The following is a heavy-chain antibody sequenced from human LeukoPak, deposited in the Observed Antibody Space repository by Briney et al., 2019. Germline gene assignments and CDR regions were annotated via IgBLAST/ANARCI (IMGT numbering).Heavy chain of an antibody. Sequence: PGGSLRLSCAASGFTFSSYAMHWVRQAPGKGLEWVAVISYDGSNKYYADSVKGRFTISRDNSKNTLYLQMNSLRAEDTAVYYCARDPSDSTTPQTHFDYWGQGTLVTVSS. V-gene: IGHV3-30-3*01. CDR3: ARDPSDSTTPQTHFDY. CDR1: GFTFSSYA. D-gene: IGHD4-11*01. J-gene: IGHJ4*02. CDR2: ISYDGSNK.